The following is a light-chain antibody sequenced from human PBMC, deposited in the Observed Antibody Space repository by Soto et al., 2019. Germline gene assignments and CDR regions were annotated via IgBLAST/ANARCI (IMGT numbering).Light chain of an antibody. CDR3: QKYYSTPIN. Sequence: DIVMTQSPDSLAVSLGERATINCKSSQSVLYSSNNKNYLALYQQKSGQPPKLLIYWASTRESGVPDRFSGSGSATDFTLTISSLQAEDVAVYYCQKYYSTPINFGQGTRLEIK. CDR1: QSVLYSSNNKNY. V-gene: IGKV4-1*01. CDR2: WAS. J-gene: IGKJ5*01.